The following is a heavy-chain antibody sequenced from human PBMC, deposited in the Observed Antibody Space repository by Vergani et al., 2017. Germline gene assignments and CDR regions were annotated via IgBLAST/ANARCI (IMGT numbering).Heavy chain of an antibody. V-gene: IGHV3-7*01. CDR3: ARDCTSGGCPDNYGMDV. Sequence: EVQLLESGGGLVQPGGSLRLSCAASGFTFGDYYMAWIRLAPGKGLDWVASIKRDGTETFYVDSVKGRFIISRDNTNNSLFLQLRSLRAEDAAVYYCARDCTSGGCPDNYGMDVWGQGATVTVSS. CDR1: GFTFGDYY. J-gene: IGHJ6*02. CDR2: IKRDGTET. D-gene: IGHD2-8*01.